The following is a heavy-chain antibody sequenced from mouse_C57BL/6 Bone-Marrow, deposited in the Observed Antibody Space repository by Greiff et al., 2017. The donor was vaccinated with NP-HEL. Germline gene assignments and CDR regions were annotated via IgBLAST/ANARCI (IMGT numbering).Heavy chain of an antibody. CDR2: IYPSDSET. V-gene: IGHV1-61*01. CDR1: GYTFTSYW. D-gene: IGHD1-1*01. CDR3: ARWGFFYYGSSYSYFDV. Sequence: QVHVKQPGAELVRPGSSVKLSCKASGYTFTSYWMDWVKQRPGQGLEWIGNIYPSDSETHYNQKFKDKATLTVDKSSSTAYMQLSSLTSEDSAVYYCARWGFFYYGSSYSYFDVWGTGTTVTVSS. J-gene: IGHJ1*03.